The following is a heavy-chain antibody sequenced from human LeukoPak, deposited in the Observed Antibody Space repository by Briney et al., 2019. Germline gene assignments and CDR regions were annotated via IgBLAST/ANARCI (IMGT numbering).Heavy chain of an antibody. CDR3: ARGARDSGTASDC. J-gene: IGHJ4*02. V-gene: IGHV3-11*04. D-gene: IGHD3-10*01. Sequence: GGSLRLSCAASGFTFSDYYMSWIRQAPGKGLEWVSYISSSGSTIYYADSVKGRFTISRDNAKNTLHLQLNSLRAEDTAVYYCARGARDSGTASDCWGQGTLVTVSS. CDR1: GFTFSDYY. CDR2: ISSSGSTI.